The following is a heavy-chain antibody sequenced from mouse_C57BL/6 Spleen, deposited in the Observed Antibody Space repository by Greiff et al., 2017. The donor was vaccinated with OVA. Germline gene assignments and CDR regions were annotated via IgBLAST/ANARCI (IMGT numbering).Heavy chain of an antibody. V-gene: IGHV14-4*01. D-gene: IGHD2-3*01. Sequence: EVQLQQSGAELVRPGASVKLSCTASGFNIKDDYMHWVKQRPEQGLEWIGWIDPENGDTEYASKFQGKATITADTSSNTAYLRLSSLTSEDTAVYYCTTGYDGSYWGQGTLVTVSA. CDR2: IDPENGDT. J-gene: IGHJ3*01. CDR3: TTGYDGSY. CDR1: GFNIKDDY.